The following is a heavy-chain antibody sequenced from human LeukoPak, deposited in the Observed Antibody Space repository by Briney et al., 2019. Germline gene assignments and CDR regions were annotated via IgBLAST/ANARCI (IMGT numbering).Heavy chain of an antibody. Sequence: PGGSLRLSCTVSGFTVSSNSMSWVRQAPGKGLEWVSFIYSDDTHYSDSVKGRFTISRDNAKNSLYLQIHSLRAEDTAVYYCTRGAAPQAYWGQGTLVTVSS. V-gene: IGHV3-53*01. J-gene: IGHJ4*02. CDR1: GFTVSSNS. CDR3: TRGAAPQAY. CDR2: IYSDDT. D-gene: IGHD2-15*01.